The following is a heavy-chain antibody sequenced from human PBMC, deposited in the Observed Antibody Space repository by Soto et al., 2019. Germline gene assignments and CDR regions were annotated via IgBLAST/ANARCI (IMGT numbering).Heavy chain of an antibody. V-gene: IGHV1-2*02. CDR3: ARVAGYSYGLGGDY. CDR2: INPNSGDT. CDR1: GYTFTANY. Sequence: ASVKVSCKASGYTFTANYMHWVRQAPGQGLEWMGWINPNSGDTNYAQEFQGRVTMTRDTSINTAYMELSRLRSDDTAVYYCARVAGYSYGLGGDYWGQGTLVTVSS. J-gene: IGHJ4*02. D-gene: IGHD5-18*01.